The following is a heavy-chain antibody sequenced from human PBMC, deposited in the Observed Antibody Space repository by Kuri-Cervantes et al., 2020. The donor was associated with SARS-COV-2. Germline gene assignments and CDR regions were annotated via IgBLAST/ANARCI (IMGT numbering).Heavy chain of an antibody. Sequence: ASVKVSCKASGYTFTSYYMHWVRQAPGQGLEWMGIINPSGGSTSYAQKFQGRVTMTRDTSTSTVYMELSSLKTEDTAVYYCTTVESITIFGVASYFDYWGQGTLVTVSS. J-gene: IGHJ4*02. CDR3: TTVESITIFGVASYFDY. CDR1: GYTFTSYY. D-gene: IGHD3-3*01. CDR2: INPSGGST. V-gene: IGHV1-46*01.